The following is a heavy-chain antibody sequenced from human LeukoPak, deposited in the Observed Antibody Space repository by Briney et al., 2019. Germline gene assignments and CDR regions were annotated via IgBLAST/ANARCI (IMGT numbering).Heavy chain of an antibody. CDR2: ISSSGSTI. V-gene: IGHV3-48*03. CDR3: ARGSSSWSNYYYYYMDV. Sequence: GGSLRLSCAASGFTFSSYEMKWLRQAPGKGLEWVLYISSSGSTIYYADSVKGRFTISRDNAKNSLYLQMNSLRAEDTAVYYCARGSSSWSNYYYYYMDVWGKGTTVTVSS. D-gene: IGHD6-13*01. CDR1: GFTFSSYE. J-gene: IGHJ6*03.